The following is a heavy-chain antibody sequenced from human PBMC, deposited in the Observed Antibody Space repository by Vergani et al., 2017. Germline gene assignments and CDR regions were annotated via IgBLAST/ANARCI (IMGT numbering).Heavy chain of an antibody. CDR3: ARDFGRYDDFWSGYYFRTSDTENWFDP. CDR1: GFTFSSYG. V-gene: IGHV3-33*01. J-gene: IGHJ5*02. D-gene: IGHD3-3*01. Sequence: QVQLVESGGGVVQPGRSLRLSCAASGFTFSSYGMHWVRQAPGKGLEWVAVIWYDGSNKYYADSVKGRFTISRDNSKNTLYLQMNSLRAEDTAVYYCARDFGRYDDFWSGYYFRTSDTENWFDPWGQGTLVTVSS. CDR2: IWYDGSNK.